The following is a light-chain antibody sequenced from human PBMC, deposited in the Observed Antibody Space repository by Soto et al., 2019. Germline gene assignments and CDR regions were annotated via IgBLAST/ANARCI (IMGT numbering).Light chain of an antibody. J-gene: IGKJ1*01. CDR2: GAS. CDR1: QSISRD. V-gene: IGKV3-15*01. CDR3: QQYDKWPTWT. Sequence: EIVLTQSPATLSVSPGERATLSCRASQSISRDLAWYQQIPGRAPRLLIYGASTRASGTPARFSGSGSGTDFTLTISSLQSEDFAVYYCQQYDKWPTWTFGQGTKVDIK.